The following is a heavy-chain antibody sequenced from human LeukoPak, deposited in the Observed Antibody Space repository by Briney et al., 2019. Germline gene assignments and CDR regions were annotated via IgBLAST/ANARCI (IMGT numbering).Heavy chain of an antibody. V-gene: IGHV3-11*01. D-gene: IGHD3-22*01. CDR2: ISSSGGTL. Sequence: GGSLRLSCAASGFTFSDYYMSWLRQALGKGLEWISYISSSGGTLYYADSVKGRFTISRDNAKNSVYLQMNSLRAEDTAVYYCARDLGYYDSSGYYRGAEYFQHWGQGTLVTVSS. CDR1: GFTFSDYY. J-gene: IGHJ1*01. CDR3: ARDLGYYDSSGYYRGAEYFQH.